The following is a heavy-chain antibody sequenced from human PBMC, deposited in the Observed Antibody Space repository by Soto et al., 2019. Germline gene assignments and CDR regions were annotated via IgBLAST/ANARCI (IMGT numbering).Heavy chain of an antibody. J-gene: IGHJ2*01. V-gene: IGHV3-23*01. CDR3: AKDKGGYSNYWYFDL. CDR1: GFTFSSYA. D-gene: IGHD5-18*01. Sequence: EVQLLESGGGLVQPGGSLRLSCAASGFTFSSYAMSWVRQAPGKGLEWVSAISGSGGSTYYADSVKGRFTISRDNSKNTLYLQMNSLRDEDTAVYYCAKDKGGYSNYWYFDLWGRGTLVPVSS. CDR2: ISGSGGST.